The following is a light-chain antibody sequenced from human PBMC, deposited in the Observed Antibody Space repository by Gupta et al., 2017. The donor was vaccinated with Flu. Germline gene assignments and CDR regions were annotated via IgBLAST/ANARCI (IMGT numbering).Light chain of an antibody. Sequence: GTLSLSPGERATLSCRASQSISRSYLAWYQQKPGQAPRLLIYGASSRATGIPDRFSGSGSGTDFTLTISRLEPEDFAVYYCQQDSNSAFTFGPGTKVDIK. CDR1: QSISRSY. CDR3: QQDSNSAFT. CDR2: GAS. J-gene: IGKJ3*01. V-gene: IGKV3-20*01.